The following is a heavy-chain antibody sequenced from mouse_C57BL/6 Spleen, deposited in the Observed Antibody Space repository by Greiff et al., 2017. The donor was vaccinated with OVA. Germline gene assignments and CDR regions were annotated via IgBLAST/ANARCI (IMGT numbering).Heavy chain of an antibody. D-gene: IGHD2-1*01. CDR1: GFSFTSYG. Sequence: QVQLKESGPGLVQPSQSLSITCTVSGFSFTSYGVHWVRQSPGKGLEWLGVIWRGGSTDYNAAFISRLSISKDNSKSQVFFKMNSLQADDAAIYDCARSPRYGNYLTDYWGQGTSVTVSS. V-gene: IGHV2-2*01. J-gene: IGHJ4*01. CDR2: IWRGGST. CDR3: ARSPRYGNYLTDY.